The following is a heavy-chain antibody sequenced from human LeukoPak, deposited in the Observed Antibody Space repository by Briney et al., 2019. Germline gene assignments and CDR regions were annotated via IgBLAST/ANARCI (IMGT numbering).Heavy chain of an antibody. V-gene: IGHV1-2*02. CDR1: GYTFTGYY. J-gene: IGHJ5*02. CDR3: ARDYDGCSSTSCYLNWFDP. CDR2: ITPNRGGT. D-gene: IGHD2-2*01. Sequence: ASVKVACKASGYTFTGYYMLWVRQAPGQGLEWIGWITPNRGGTNYAQKFQGRVTMTRDTSISTAYMELSRLRSDDTAVYYCARDYDGCSSTSCYLNWFDPWGQGTLVTVSS.